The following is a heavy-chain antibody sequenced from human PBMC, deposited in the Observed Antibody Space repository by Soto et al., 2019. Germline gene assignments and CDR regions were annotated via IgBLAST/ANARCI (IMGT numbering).Heavy chain of an antibody. V-gene: IGHV3-30-3*01. D-gene: IGHD2-21*02. Sequence: QVQLVESGGGVVQPGRSLRLSCAASGFTFSSYAMHWVRQAPGKGLEWVAVISYGGSNKYYADSVKGRFTISRDNSKNTLYLQMNSLRAEDTAVYYCARDYIFYCGGDCPIDYWGQGTLVTVSS. CDR3: ARDYIFYCGGDCPIDY. CDR2: ISYGGSNK. CDR1: GFTFSSYA. J-gene: IGHJ4*02.